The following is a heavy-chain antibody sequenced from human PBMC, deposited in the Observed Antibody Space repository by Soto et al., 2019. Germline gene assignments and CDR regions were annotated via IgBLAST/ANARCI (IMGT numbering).Heavy chain of an antibody. D-gene: IGHD3-22*01. CDR1: GGSISSYY. V-gene: IGHV4-59*01. CDR3: ARSDRRDLYYFDY. J-gene: IGHJ4*02. Sequence: TLSLTCTVSGGSISSYYWSWIRQPPGKGLEWIGYIYYSGSTNYNPSLKSRVTISVDTSKNQSSLKLSSVTAADTAVYYCARSDRRDLYYFDYWGQGTLVTVSS. CDR2: IYYSGST.